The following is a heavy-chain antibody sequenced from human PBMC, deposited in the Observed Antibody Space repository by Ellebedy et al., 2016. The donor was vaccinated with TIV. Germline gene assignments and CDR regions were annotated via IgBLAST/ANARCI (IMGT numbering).Heavy chain of an antibody. CDR1: GFSLSTSGMC. V-gene: IGHV2-70*01. Sequence: SGPTLVXPTQTLTLTCTFSGFSLSTSGMCVSWIRQPPGKALEWLALIDWDDDKYYSTSLKTRLTISKDTSKNQVVLTMTNMDPVDTATYYCARGRITIFGVETVGFDYWGQGTLVTVSS. D-gene: IGHD3-3*01. CDR2: IDWDDDK. J-gene: IGHJ4*02. CDR3: ARGRITIFGVETVGFDY.